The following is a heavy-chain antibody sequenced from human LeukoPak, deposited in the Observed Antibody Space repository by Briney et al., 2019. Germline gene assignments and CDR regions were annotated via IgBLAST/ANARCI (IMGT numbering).Heavy chain of an antibody. CDR3: ARASRAGDSSRRPELEGYYYYGMDV. CDR1: GFTFSSYA. Sequence: PGGSLRLSCAASGFTFSSYAMHWVRQAPGKGLEWVAVISYDGSNKYYADSVKGRFTISGDNSKNTLYLQMNSLRAEDTAVYYCARASRAGDSSRRPELEGYYYYGMDVWGQGTTVTVSS. J-gene: IGHJ6*02. V-gene: IGHV3-30-3*01. D-gene: IGHD3-22*01. CDR2: ISYDGSNK.